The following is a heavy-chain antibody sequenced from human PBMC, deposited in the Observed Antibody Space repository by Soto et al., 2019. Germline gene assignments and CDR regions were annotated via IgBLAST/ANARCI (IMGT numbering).Heavy chain of an antibody. Sequence: QIQLVQSGAEVKNPGASVRLSCKASGYIFTSFHMHWVRQAPGQGLEWMGMINPSGGRTEYAENFQCRVTMTSDTSTNTVYMELTTLRSEDTAVYYCARAGINWLDPWGQGTLVIVSS. D-gene: IGHD2-21*01. CDR3: ARAGINWLDP. V-gene: IGHV1-46*01. J-gene: IGHJ5*02. CDR1: GYIFTSFH. CDR2: INPSGGRT.